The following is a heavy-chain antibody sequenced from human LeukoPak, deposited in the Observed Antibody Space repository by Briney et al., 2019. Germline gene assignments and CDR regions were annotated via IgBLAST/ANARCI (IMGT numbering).Heavy chain of an antibody. CDR1: GFTFSSNG. Sequence: GGSLSLSCAAPGFTFSSNGMSWVGRAREKGLEWVANTKEDGSVKYYLDSVKGRFTITRDNAEKSLFLQMNSLRAEDTAVYYCARHGHYNFDNWGQGTLVTVSS. D-gene: IGHD4-11*01. V-gene: IGHV3-7*03. CDR3: ARHGHYNFDN. J-gene: IGHJ4*02. CDR2: TKEDGSVK.